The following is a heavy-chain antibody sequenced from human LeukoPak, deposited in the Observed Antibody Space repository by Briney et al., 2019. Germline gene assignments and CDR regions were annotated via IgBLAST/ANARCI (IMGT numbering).Heavy chain of an antibody. V-gene: IGHV3-30*01. J-gene: IGHJ4*02. CDR2: ISYDGSNK. Sequence: WGSLRRSCAASGFTFSSYAMHWVRQAPGKGLEWVAVISYDGSNKYYADSVKGRFTISRDNSKNTLYLQMNSLRAEDTAVYYCARCGEWELPSGLDYLGQGTLVTVSS. D-gene: IGHD1-26*01. CDR1: GFTFSSYA. CDR3: ARCGEWELPSGLDY.